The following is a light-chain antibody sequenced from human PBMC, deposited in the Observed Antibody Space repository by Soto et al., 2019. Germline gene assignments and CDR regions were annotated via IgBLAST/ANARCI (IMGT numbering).Light chain of an antibody. Sequence: TQSPGSLTLSPGERATLSCRASQSVRSNFLAWYQQKPGQAPRLLIYGASNRATGIPDRFSGSGSGTDFTLTITRLEPEDFAMYYCQRYDSFRTFGQGTKVDI. CDR1: QSVRSNF. CDR2: GAS. J-gene: IGKJ1*01. CDR3: QRYDSFRT. V-gene: IGKV3-20*01.